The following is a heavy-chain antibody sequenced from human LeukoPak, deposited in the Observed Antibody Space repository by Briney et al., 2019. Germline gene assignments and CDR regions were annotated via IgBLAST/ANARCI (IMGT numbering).Heavy chain of an antibody. CDR1: GGSISSGDYY. Sequence: PSQTLSLTCTVSGGSISSGDYYWSWIRQPPGKGLEWIGYIYYSGSTYYNPSLKSRVTISVDTSKNQFSLKLSSVTAADTAVYYCARVRGYCSGGGCYSIYRDEYFQHWGQGTLVTVSS. V-gene: IGHV4-30-4*01. CDR3: ARVRGYCSGGGCYSIYRDEYFQH. CDR2: IYYSGST. D-gene: IGHD2-15*01. J-gene: IGHJ1*01.